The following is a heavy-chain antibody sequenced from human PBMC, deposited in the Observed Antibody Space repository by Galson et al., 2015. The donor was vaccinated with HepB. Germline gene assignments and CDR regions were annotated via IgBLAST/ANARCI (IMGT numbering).Heavy chain of an antibody. CDR2: ISSSSSYI. V-gene: IGHV3-21*01. J-gene: IGHJ6*02. CDR3: ARDNNEYYYYYGMDV. CDR1: GFTFSSYS. D-gene: IGHD2-8*01. Sequence: SLRLSCAASGFTFSSYSMNWVRQAPGKGLEWVSSISSSSSYIYYADSVKGRFTISRDNAKNSLYLQMNSLRAEDTAVYYCARDNNEYYYYYGMDVWGQGTTVTVSS.